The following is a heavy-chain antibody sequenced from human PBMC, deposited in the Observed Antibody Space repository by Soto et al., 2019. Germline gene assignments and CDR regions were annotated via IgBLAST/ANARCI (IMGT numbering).Heavy chain of an antibody. CDR3: AREEGYCGGGSCFRSAFDL. D-gene: IGHD2-15*01. V-gene: IGHV3-21*01. CDR1: GFALSTYS. J-gene: IGHJ3*01. Sequence: EVQLVESGGRLVQPGGSLRLSCAASGFALSTYSIGWVRQAPGKGLEWVSFTFNFDGSLYYADSVKGRFAISRDNAKNSVYLQMTSLGAEDTAVYYCAREEGYCGGGSCFRSAFDLWGQGTVVTVSS. CDR2: TFNFDGSL.